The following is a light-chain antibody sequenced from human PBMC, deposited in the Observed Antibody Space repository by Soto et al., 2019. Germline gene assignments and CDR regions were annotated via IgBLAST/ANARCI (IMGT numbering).Light chain of an antibody. Sequence: EIVLTPSPGTLSLSPGERATLSCRASQSVSSSYLAWYQQKPGQPPRLLIYDSSTRATGFPDRFSGSGSGTDFTITIIRLEPEDFAVYYCQQYGISPWTFGQGTKV. J-gene: IGKJ1*01. CDR1: QSVSSSY. CDR2: DSS. V-gene: IGKV3-20*01. CDR3: QQYGISPWT.